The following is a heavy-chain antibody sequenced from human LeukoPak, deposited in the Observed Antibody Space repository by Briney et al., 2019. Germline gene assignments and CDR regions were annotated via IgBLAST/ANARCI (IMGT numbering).Heavy chain of an antibody. CDR1: GYTFTSYA. J-gene: IGHJ4*02. CDR3: VRGTPTPGMDY. CDR2: IDTTTGNP. Sequence: VASVTVSCKASGYTFTSYAMNWVRQAPGQGLEWMGNIDTTTGNPRYAQDFTGRFVFSLDTSVSTAYLQITSLKADDTAAYYCVRGTPTPGMDYWGQGTQVTVSS. D-gene: IGHD3-10*01. V-gene: IGHV7-4-1*02.